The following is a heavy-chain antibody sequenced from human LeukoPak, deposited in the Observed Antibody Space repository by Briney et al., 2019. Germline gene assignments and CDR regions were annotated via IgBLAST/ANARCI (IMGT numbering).Heavy chain of an antibody. CDR2: ISWNSGSI. J-gene: IGHJ4*02. Sequence: GGSLRLSCEASGYTFDDYAMHWVRQAPGKGLEWVSAISWNSGSIGYADSVKGRFTISRGNGKNSLYLQMNSLRTEDTALYYCAKGHTYGLGESYLDFWGQGTLVSVSS. CDR1: GYTFDDYA. CDR3: AKGHTYGLGESYLDF. V-gene: IGHV3-9*01. D-gene: IGHD5-18*01.